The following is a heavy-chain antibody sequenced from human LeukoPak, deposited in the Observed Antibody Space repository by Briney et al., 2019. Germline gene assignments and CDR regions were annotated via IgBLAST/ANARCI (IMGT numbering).Heavy chain of an antibody. J-gene: IGHJ6*02. V-gene: IGHV3-33*01. CDR3: ARAEIRATVTKYYYYGMDV. Sequence: GGSLRLSCAASGFTFSSYGMHWVRQAPGKGLEWVAVIWYDGSNKYYAYSVKGRFTISRDNSKNTLYLQMNSLRAEDTAVYYCARAEIRATVTKYYYYGMDVWGQGTTVTVSS. CDR1: GFTFSSYG. CDR2: IWYDGSNK. D-gene: IGHD4-17*01.